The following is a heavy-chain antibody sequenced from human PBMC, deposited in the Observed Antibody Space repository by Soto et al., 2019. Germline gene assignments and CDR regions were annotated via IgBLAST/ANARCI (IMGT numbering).Heavy chain of an antibody. CDR2: IYYSGST. D-gene: IGHD1-26*01. V-gene: IGHV4-59*01. J-gene: IGHJ5*02. CDR1: GGSISSYY. CDR3: ARGGANWFDP. Sequence: SETLSLTCTVSGGSISSYYWSWIRQPPGKGLEWIGYIYYSGSTNYNPSLKSRVTISVDTSKNQFSLKLSSVTAADTAVYYCARGGANWFDPWGQGTLVTVSS.